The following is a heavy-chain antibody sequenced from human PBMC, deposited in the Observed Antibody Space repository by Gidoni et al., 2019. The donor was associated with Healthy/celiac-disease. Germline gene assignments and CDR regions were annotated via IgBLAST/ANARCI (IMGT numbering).Heavy chain of an antibody. J-gene: IGHJ6*03. CDR3: ARDPAYYDFWSGYYLNYYMDV. D-gene: IGHD3-3*01. Sequence: QVQLVESGGGVVQPGRSLRLSCAASGFTFSSYGMHWVRQAPGKGLEWVAVIWYDGSNKYYADSVKGRFTISRDNSKNTLYLQMNSLRAEDTAVYYCARDPAYYDFWSGYYLNYYMDVWGKGTTVTVSS. CDR2: IWYDGSNK. V-gene: IGHV3-33*01. CDR1: GFTFSSYG.